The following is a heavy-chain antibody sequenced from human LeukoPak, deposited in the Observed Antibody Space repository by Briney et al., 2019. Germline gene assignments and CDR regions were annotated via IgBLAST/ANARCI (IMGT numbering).Heavy chain of an antibody. CDR2: IVHDGNNK. D-gene: IGHD4-17*01. Sequence: PGGSLRLSCAASGFTFNSYGMHWVRQAPGKGLEWVAVIVHDGNNKYYADSVKGRFTISRDNAKNTLYLQMNSLRAEDTAVYYCARRGQIYGDYYYYYYMDVWGKGTTVTISS. V-gene: IGHV3-30*03. CDR3: ARRGQIYGDYYYYYYMDV. CDR1: GFTFNSYG. J-gene: IGHJ6*03.